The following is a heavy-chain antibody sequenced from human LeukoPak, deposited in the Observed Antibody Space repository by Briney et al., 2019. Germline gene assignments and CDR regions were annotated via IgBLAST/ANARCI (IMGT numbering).Heavy chain of an antibody. V-gene: IGHV3-33*08. Sequence: GGPLRLSCTASGFSFSSYALSWVRQAPGKGLEWVAVIWYDGTNIYYGDSVKGRFAISRDNSKNTVYLQMASLRAEDTAVYYCARDAGGAFGNYVNYFDYWGQGTLVTVSS. CDR3: ARDAGGAFGNYVNYFDY. J-gene: IGHJ4*02. D-gene: IGHD4-11*01. CDR2: IWYDGTNI. CDR1: GFSFSSYA.